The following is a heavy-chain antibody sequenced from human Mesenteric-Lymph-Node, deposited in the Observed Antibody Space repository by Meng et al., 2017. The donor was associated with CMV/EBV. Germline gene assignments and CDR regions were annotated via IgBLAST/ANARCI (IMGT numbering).Heavy chain of an antibody. J-gene: IGHJ6*02. V-gene: IGHV3-30*02. Sequence: GESLKISCAASGLTFSTYGMHWVRQAPGKGLEWVAFVQYDGSIKYYADSVKGRFTISRDNSKNTLYLQMNSLRAEDTAVYYCAKESFSLTFGVIVMSGMDVWGQGTTVTVSS. CDR1: GLTFSTYG. D-gene: IGHD3-3*01. CDR3: AKESFSLTFGVIVMSGMDV. CDR2: VQYDGSIK.